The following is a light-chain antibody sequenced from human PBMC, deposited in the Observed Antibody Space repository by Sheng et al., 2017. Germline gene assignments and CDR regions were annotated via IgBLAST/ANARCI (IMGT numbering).Light chain of an antibody. V-gene: IGKV3-15*01. CDR3: QQYNNWPRGT. CDR1: QSVSSN. J-gene: IGKJ1*01. Sequence: EIVMTQSPATLSVSPGDRATLSCRASQSVSSNLAWYQQKPGQAPRLLISGASTRATDFPDRFSGSGSGTDFTLTISSLQSEDFALYFCQQYNNWPRGTFGHGTKVEIK. CDR2: GAS.